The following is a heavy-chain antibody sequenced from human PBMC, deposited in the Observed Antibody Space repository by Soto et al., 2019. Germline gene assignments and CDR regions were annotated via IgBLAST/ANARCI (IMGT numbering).Heavy chain of an antibody. V-gene: IGHV4-34*01. CDR3: ARGALRYFDWSY. J-gene: IGHJ4*02. D-gene: IGHD3-9*01. CDR1: GGSFSGYY. Sequence: SLTCAVYGGSFSGYYWSWIRQPPGKGLEWIGEINHSGSTNYNPSLKSRVTISVDTSKNQFSLKLSSVTAADTAVYYCARGALRYFDWSYWGQGTLVTVSS. CDR2: INHSGST.